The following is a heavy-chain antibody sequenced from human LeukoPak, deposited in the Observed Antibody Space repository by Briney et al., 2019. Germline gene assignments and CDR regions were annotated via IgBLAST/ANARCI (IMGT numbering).Heavy chain of an antibody. V-gene: IGHV1-46*01. D-gene: IGHD7-27*01. CDR3: VRDWIWGSSDAFDM. J-gene: IGHJ3*02. CDR2: INPSAGNT. CDR1: GYTFTRYY. Sequence: ASVKVSCKASGYTFTRYYLHWVRQAPGQGLEWMGIINPSAGNTNYAQKFQGRLTLTRDTSSSTVYMDLSSLRFEDTAIYYCVRDWIWGSSDAFDMWGQGTMVTVSS.